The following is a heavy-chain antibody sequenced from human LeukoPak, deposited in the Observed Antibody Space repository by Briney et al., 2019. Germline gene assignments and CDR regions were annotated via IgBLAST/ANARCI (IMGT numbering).Heavy chain of an antibody. CDR3: ASRPPKEWLQRHFDY. CDR2: ISGGGGST. D-gene: IGHD5-24*01. V-gene: IGHV3-23*01. CDR1: GFTFSSYG. Sequence: PGGSLRLSCAASGFTFSSYGMTWVRQAPGKGLEWVSGISGGGGSTYYADSVKGRFTISRDNSKNTLYVQMNSLRAEDTAVYYCASRPPKEWLQRHFDYWGQGTLVTVS. J-gene: IGHJ4*02.